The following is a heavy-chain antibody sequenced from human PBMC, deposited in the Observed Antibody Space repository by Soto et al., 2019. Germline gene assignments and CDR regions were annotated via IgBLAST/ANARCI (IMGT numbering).Heavy chain of an antibody. J-gene: IGHJ4*02. CDR2: IYWNGDK. V-gene: IGHV2-5*01. Sequence: QITLKASGPTLVKPAQTLTLTCSFSGFSLSTSGVGVNWIRQPPGKALEWLALIYWNGDKRYSPSLKSRLTITKDTSTNQVVLAMTNMDPVDTATYYCGHRSSSYDSSGNDYWGQGALVTVSS. D-gene: IGHD5-12*01. CDR3: GHRSSSYDSSGNDY. CDR1: GFSLSTSGVG.